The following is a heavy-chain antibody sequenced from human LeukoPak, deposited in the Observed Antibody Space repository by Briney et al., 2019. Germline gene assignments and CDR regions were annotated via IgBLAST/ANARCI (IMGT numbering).Heavy chain of an antibody. Sequence: SETLSLTCTVSGGSISSYYWSWIRQPPGKGLEWFGYIYYSGSTNYNPSLKSRVTISVDTSKNQFSLKLSSVTAADTAVYYCARDTQEDLWFGELTSDAFDIWGQGTMVTVSS. V-gene: IGHV4-59*01. D-gene: IGHD3-10*01. CDR1: GGSISSYY. J-gene: IGHJ3*02. CDR3: ARDTQEDLWFGELTSDAFDI. CDR2: IYYSGST.